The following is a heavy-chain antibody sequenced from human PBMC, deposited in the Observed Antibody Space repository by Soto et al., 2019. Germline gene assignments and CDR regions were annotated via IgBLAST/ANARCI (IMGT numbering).Heavy chain of an antibody. CDR1: GDFLNKGDYF. J-gene: IGHJ5*02. V-gene: IGHV4-30-4*01. CDR2: IYFTGST. Sequence: SETLFLTYTVSGDFLNKGDYFWSWLRQSPGKGLVWLGYIYFTGSTYYNPSLKSRLTISMDKSKNLFSLKMTSVTVTATAVYFCARGAVVYVVAAFWRDLDHWGQRLLVTASS. D-gene: IGHD6-19*01. CDR3: ARGAVVYVVAAFWRDLDH.